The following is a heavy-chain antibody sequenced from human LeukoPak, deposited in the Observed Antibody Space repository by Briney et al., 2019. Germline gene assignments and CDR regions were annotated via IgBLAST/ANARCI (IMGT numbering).Heavy chain of an antibody. V-gene: IGHV1-2*02. Sequence: ASVKVSCKASGYTFTANYMHWVRQAPGQGLEWMGWINPNSGGTNYAQKFQGRVTMTRDTSISTAYMELSRLRSDDTAVYFCARVGRSSGGFDYWGQGPLVTVSS. CDR1: GYTFTANY. D-gene: IGHD6-19*01. CDR3: ARVGRSSGGFDY. J-gene: IGHJ4*02. CDR2: INPNSGGT.